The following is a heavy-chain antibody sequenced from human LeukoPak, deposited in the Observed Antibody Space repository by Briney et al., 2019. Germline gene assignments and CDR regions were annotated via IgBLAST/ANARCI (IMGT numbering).Heavy chain of an antibody. V-gene: IGHV3-23*01. CDR2: ISGRGGST. J-gene: IGHJ4*02. D-gene: IGHD3-22*01. CDR1: GFTFSSYA. Sequence: GGSLRLSCAASGFTFSSYAMSWVRQAPGKGLEWVSVISGRGGSTYYADSVKGRFTISRDNSENTLYLQMNSLRAEDTAVYYCAKAPSGSGYLFDYWGQGTLVTVSS. CDR3: AKAPSGSGYLFDY.